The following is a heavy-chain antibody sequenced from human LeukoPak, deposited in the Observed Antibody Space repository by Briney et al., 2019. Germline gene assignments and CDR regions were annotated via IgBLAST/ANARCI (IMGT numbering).Heavy chain of an antibody. Sequence: VGSLRLSCAASGFPFSDHEMNWVREAPGKGLEWVSYISSSGSDKYYPDSVKVRFTISRDNAKNSVYLQMNSLRAEDTAVYYCARRTSGAFAIWGQGTKVTVSS. CDR1: GFPFSDHE. CDR2: ISSSGSDK. CDR3: ARRTSGAFAI. V-gene: IGHV3-48*03. J-gene: IGHJ3*02.